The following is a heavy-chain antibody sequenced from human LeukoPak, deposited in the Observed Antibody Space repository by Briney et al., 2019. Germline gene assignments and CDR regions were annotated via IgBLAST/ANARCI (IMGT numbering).Heavy chain of an antibody. CDR1: AFTFSSYA. Sequence: HPGGSLRLSCAASAFTFSSYAMSWVRQAPGKGLEWVSAISGSGGSTYYADSVKGRFTISRDNSKNTLYLQMNSLRAEDTAVYYCAKELMGYTPYYYYGMDVWGQGTTVTVSS. CDR3: AKELMGYTPYYYYGMDV. J-gene: IGHJ6*02. D-gene: IGHD5-24*01. CDR2: ISGSGGST. V-gene: IGHV3-23*01.